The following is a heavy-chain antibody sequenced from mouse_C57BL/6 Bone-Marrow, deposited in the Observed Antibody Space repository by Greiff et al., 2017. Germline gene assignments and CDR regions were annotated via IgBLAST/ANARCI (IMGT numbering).Heavy chain of an antibody. CDR3: ARLFDSYYYYYAMDY. V-gene: IGHV5-15*01. J-gene: IGHJ4*01. CDR1: GFTFSDYG. D-gene: IGHD2-12*01. CDR2: ISNLAYSI. Sequence: EVQLVESGGGLVQPGGSLKLSCAASGFTFSDYGMAWVRQAPRKGPEWVAFISNLAYSIYYADTVTGRFTISRENAKNNLYLEMSSLRSEDTSMYYCARLFDSYYYYYAMDYWGQGTSVTVSS.